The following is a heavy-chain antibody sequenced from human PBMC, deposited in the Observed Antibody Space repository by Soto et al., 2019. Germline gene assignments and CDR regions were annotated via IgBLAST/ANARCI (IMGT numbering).Heavy chain of an antibody. Sequence: QVQLVQSGAEVKKPGASVKVSCKASGYTFTSYYMHWVRQAPGQGLEWMGIINPSGGSTSYAQKFQGRVTMTRDTSTGTVYMELSSLRSEDTAVYYCASDYYGSGSYDYWGQGTLVTVSS. CDR3: ASDYYGSGSYDY. J-gene: IGHJ4*02. CDR2: INPSGGST. V-gene: IGHV1-46*03. D-gene: IGHD3-10*01. CDR1: GYTFTSYY.